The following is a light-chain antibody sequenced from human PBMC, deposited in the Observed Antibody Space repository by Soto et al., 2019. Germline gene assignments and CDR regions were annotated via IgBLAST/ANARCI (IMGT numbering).Light chain of an antibody. V-gene: IGKV2-28*01. J-gene: IGKJ5*01. CDR3: MQALQTPIT. Sequence: DIVMTQSPLSLPVTPGEPASISCRSSQSLLHSNGYNYLDWYLQKPGQSPQLLIYLGFNRASGVPDRFSGSGSGTDFTLKISRVEAEDVGVYYCMQALQTPITFCQGTRLEIK. CDR1: QSLLHSNGYNY. CDR2: LGF.